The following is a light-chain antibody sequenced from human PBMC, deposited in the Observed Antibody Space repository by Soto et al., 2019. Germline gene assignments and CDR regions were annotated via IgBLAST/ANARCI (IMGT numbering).Light chain of an antibody. CDR2: SNN. CDR3: AAWDDSLSGYV. J-gene: IGLJ1*01. CDR1: SSNIGSNY. V-gene: IGLV1-47*02. Sequence: QSVLTQPPSASGTPGQRVTISCSGSSSNIGSNYVYWYQQLPGTAPKLLIYSNNQRPSGVPDRFSGSKSGTSASLAINGLRSEDEADYCCAAWDDSLSGYVFGTGTKVTVL.